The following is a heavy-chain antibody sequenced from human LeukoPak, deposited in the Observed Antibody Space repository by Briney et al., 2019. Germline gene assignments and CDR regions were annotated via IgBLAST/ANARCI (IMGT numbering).Heavy chain of an antibody. D-gene: IGHD6-19*01. Sequence: GGSLRLSCAASGFTFSSYAMHWVRQAPGKGLEWVAVISYDGSNKYYADSVKGRFTISRDNSKNTLYLQMNSLRAEDTAVYYCARASGYSSGWSHFDYWGQGTLVTVSS. CDR2: ISYDGSNK. CDR1: GFTFSSYA. V-gene: IGHV3-30*04. J-gene: IGHJ4*02. CDR3: ARASGYSSGWSHFDY.